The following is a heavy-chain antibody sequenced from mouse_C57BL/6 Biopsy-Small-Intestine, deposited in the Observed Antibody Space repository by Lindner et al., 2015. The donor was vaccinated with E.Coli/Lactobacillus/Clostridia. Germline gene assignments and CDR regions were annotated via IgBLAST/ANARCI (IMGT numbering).Heavy chain of an antibody. V-gene: IGHV1-81*01. CDR2: IYPRSGNT. CDR3: AREIYYYGQFAY. CDR1: GYTFTSYG. Sequence: VQLQESGAELARPGASVKLSCKASGYTFTSYGISWVKQRTGQGLEWIGDIYPRSGNTYYNEKFKGKATLTADKSSSTAYMELRSLTSEDSAVYFCAREIYYYGQFAYWGQGTLVTVSA. D-gene: IGHD1-1*01. J-gene: IGHJ3*01.